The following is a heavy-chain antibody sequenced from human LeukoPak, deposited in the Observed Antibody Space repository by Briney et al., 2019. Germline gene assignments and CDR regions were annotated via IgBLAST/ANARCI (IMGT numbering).Heavy chain of an antibody. J-gene: IGHJ6*03. CDR2: IYTSGST. D-gene: IGHD2-2*01. V-gene: IGHV4-61*02. CDR3: ARGDCSSTICYSPMDV. Sequence: KPSETLSLTCTVSGGSISSGSYYWSWIRQPAGKGLEWIGRIYTSGSTNYNPPLKSRVTISVDTSKNQFSLKVSSVTATDTAVYYCARGDCSSTICYSPMDVWGKGTTVTVSS. CDR1: GGSISSGSYY.